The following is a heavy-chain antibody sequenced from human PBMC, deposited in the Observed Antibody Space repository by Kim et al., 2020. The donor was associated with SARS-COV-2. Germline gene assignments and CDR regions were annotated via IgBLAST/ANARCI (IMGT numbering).Heavy chain of an antibody. CDR2: LFDSETT. D-gene: IGHD5-18*01. V-gene: IGHV4-59*13. Sequence: SETLSLTCTVSGGSLSGYYWSWIRQSPGKGLEWIGYLFDSETTNHNPSLKSRVTISVDTSKNQVSLRLTSVTAADTAVYFCARGRDGYNTDFDYWGQGTLVTVS. CDR3: ARGRDGYNTDFDY. CDR1: GGSLSGYY. J-gene: IGHJ4*02.